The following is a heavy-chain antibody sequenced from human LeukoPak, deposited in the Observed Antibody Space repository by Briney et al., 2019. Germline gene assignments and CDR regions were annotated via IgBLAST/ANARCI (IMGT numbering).Heavy chain of an antibody. Sequence: GGSLRLSCAASGFTFSTYWMSWVRQAPGKGLEWVANIKEDGSDKYYVDSVKGRFTISRDNSKNTLYLQMNSLRAEDTAVYYCAKGTIMVVAATVWGQGTLVTVSSDVWGKGTTVTVSS. J-gene: IGHJ6*04. V-gene: IGHV3-7*03. CDR3: AKGTIMVVAATVWGQGTLVTVSSDV. CDR1: GFTFSTYW. D-gene: IGHD2-15*01. CDR2: IKEDGSDK.